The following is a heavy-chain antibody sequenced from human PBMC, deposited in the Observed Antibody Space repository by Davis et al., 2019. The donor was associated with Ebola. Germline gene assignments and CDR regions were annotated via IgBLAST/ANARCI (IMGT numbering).Heavy chain of an antibody. CDR2: INNSGHT. Sequence: PSETLSLTCPVSAGSFHNYYWGWIRKPPGKGLEWIGYINNSGHTNYSPPLRSRVTISIDTSKNQFSLSLTSVTAADTAVYFCAREGGYPYAIDYWGQGILVTVSS. CDR1: AGSFHNYY. J-gene: IGHJ4*02. D-gene: IGHD5-18*01. V-gene: IGHV4-59*01. CDR3: AREGGYPYAIDY.